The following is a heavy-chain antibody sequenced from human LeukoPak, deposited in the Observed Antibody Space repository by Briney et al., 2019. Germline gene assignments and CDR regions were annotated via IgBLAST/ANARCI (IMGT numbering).Heavy chain of an antibody. Sequence: ASVKVSCKASGYTFTGYYMHWVRQAPGQGLEWMGWINPNSGGTNYAQKFQGRVTMTRDTSISTAYMELSRLRSDDTAVYYCARGIAVAGYFPYYFDYWGQGTLVTVSS. J-gene: IGHJ4*02. V-gene: IGHV1-2*02. D-gene: IGHD6-19*01. CDR1: GYTFTGYY. CDR3: ARGIAVAGYFPYYFDY. CDR2: INPNSGGT.